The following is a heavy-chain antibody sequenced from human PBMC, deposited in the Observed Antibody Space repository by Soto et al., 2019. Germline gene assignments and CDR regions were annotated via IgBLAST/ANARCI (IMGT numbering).Heavy chain of an antibody. Sequence: PSETLSLTCTVSGVSVSSSSYYWGWIRQPPGKGLEWIGSIYYSGSTYYNPSLKSRVTISVDTSKNQFSLKLSSVTAADTAVYYCARHGAAGTRYYYYYYGMDVWGQGTTVTVSS. J-gene: IGHJ6*02. CDR2: IYYSGST. V-gene: IGHV4-39*01. D-gene: IGHD6-13*01. CDR3: ARHGAAGTRYYYYYYGMDV. CDR1: GVSVSSSSYY.